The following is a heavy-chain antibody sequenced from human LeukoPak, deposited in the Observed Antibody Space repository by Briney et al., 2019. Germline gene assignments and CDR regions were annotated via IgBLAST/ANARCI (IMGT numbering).Heavy chain of an antibody. J-gene: IGHJ4*02. CDR3: ARHPEGPRIAAAGTFDY. CDR2: TYYSGST. D-gene: IGHD6-13*01. CDR1: GGSISSYY. V-gene: IGHV4-59*08. Sequence: SPSETLSFTCTVSGGSISSYYWSWIRQPPGKGLEWIGYTYYSGSTNYNPSLKSRVTISVDTSKNQFSLKLSSVTAADTAVYYCARHPEGPRIAAAGTFDYWGQGTLVTVSS.